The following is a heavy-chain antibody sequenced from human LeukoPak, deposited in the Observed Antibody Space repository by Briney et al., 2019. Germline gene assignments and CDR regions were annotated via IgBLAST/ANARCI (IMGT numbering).Heavy chain of an antibody. D-gene: IGHD2-15*01. J-gene: IGHJ6*02. V-gene: IGHV1-2*02. Sequence: GASVKVSCKASGYTLTDYFMHWVRQVPGQGLEWMGCINVYIGGAHYAQKFQDRLSMTRDTSINTAYMELSSLRSDDTAVYYCARDILGRSNGGSNYFGMEVWGQGTTVTVSS. CDR2: INVYIGGA. CDR3: ARDILGRSNGGSNYFGMEV. CDR1: GYTLTDYF.